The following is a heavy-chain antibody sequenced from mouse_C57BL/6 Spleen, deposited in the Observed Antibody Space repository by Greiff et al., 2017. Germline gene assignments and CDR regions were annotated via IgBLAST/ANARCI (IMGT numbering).Heavy chain of an antibody. V-gene: IGHV3-6*01. D-gene: IGHD1-1*01. J-gene: IGHJ2*01. CDR1: GYSITSGYY. CDR3: ARDYYGSSRGY. Sequence: DVQLQESGPGLVKPSQSLSLTCSVTGYSITSGYYWNWIRQFPGNKLEWMGYISYDGSNNYNPSLKNRISITRDTSKNQFFLKLNSVTTEDTATYYCARDYYGSSRGYWGQGTTLTVSS. CDR2: ISYDGSN.